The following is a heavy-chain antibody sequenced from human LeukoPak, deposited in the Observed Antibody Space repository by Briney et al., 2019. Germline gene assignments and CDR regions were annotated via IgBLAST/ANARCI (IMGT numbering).Heavy chain of an antibody. V-gene: IGHV3-9*01. D-gene: IGHD2-21*02. CDR1: GFTFDDYA. CDR3: ARDYCGGDCYSGWHFDL. J-gene: IGHJ2*01. Sequence: GGSLRLSCAASGFTFDDYAMHWVRQAPGKGLEWVSGISYNSDTIAYADSVKGRFTISRDNAKNSLYLQMNSLSAEDTAVYYCARDYCGGDCYSGWHFDLWGWHPGHCLL. CDR2: ISYNSDTI.